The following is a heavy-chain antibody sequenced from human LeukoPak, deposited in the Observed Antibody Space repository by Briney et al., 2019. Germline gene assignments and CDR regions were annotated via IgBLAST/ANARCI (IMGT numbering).Heavy chain of an antibody. D-gene: IGHD3-3*01. CDR1: GFTFSNFA. J-gene: IGHJ5*02. CDR2: ISDDGTSNK. CDR3: ARTAAITIFGAFDP. V-gene: IGHV3-30*04. Sequence: GTSLRLSCAASGFTFSNFAMHWVRQAPGKGLEWVAVISDDGTSNKYCAKSVKGRFTISRDNSKNTLYLQMNSLRAEDTAVYYCARTAAITIFGAFDPWGQGTLVTVSS.